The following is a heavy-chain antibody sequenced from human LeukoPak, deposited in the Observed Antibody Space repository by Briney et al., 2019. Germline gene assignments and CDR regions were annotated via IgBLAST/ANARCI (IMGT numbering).Heavy chain of an antibody. J-gene: IGHJ6*02. CDR3: ARLPQGGSTYGPLDV. Sequence: SETLFLTCSVSGGSISSSSYYWGWIRQPPGKGLEWIGSIHYSGSTYYNSSLQSRVTISVDTSKNHLSLKLSSVTAADTAVYYCARLPQGGSTYGPLDVWGQGTTVTVSS. V-gene: IGHV4-39*02. CDR2: IHYSGST. D-gene: IGHD3-10*01. CDR1: GGSISSSSYY.